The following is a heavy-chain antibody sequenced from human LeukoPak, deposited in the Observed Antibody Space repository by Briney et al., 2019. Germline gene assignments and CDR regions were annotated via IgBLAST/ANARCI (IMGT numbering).Heavy chain of an antibody. V-gene: IGHV4-39*07. D-gene: IGHD6-19*01. Sequence: SETLSLTCTVSGGSISSSSYYWGWIRQPPGKGLEWIGGIYYSGSTYYNPSLKSRVTISVDTSKNQFSLKLSSVTAADTAVYYCAREPKETVAGFDYWGQGTLVTVSS. CDR2: IYYSGST. J-gene: IGHJ4*02. CDR3: AREPKETVAGFDY. CDR1: GGSISSSSYY.